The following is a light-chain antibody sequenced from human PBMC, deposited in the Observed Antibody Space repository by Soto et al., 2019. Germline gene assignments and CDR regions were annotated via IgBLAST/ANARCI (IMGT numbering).Light chain of an antibody. CDR2: GAS. V-gene: IGKV3-20*01. CDR3: QQYGKA. J-gene: IGKJ2*01. Sequence: EIVLTQSPGTLSLSPGERATLSCRASQSVSSSYLAWYQQKTGQAHRLLIYGASIRATGITDRFSGSGSGTDFTLIIRRLEPEDFAVYYCQQYGKAFGQGTKLEIK. CDR1: QSVSSSY.